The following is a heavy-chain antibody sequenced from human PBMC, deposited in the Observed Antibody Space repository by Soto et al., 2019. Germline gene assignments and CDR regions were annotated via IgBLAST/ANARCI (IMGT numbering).Heavy chain of an antibody. Sequence: EVQLLESGGGLVQPGGSLRLSCAASGFTFSSYAMSWVRQAPGKGLEWVSAISGSGGTTYYADSVKGRFTFSRDNSKNTLYLQMNSLRAEYTAVYYCARTADGWFRAFDIWGQGTMVTVSS. D-gene: IGHD6-19*01. CDR1: GFTFSSYA. CDR2: ISGSGGTT. CDR3: ARTADGWFRAFDI. J-gene: IGHJ3*02. V-gene: IGHV3-23*01.